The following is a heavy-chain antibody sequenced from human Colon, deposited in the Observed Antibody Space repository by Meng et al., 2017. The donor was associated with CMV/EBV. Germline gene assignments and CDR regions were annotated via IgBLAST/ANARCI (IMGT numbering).Heavy chain of an antibody. CDR1: GGSFSGYY. D-gene: IGHD6-13*01. V-gene: IGHV4-34*01. Sequence: GRSPQLGAGLFKPSETLPPTCAVYGGSFSGYYWSWIRQPPGKGLEWIGEINHSGSTNYNPSLKSRVTISVDTSKNQFSLKLSSVTAADTAVYYCASILFAAAAGGWGGYWGQGTLVTVSS. J-gene: IGHJ4*02. CDR3: ASILFAAAAGGWGGY. CDR2: INHSGST.